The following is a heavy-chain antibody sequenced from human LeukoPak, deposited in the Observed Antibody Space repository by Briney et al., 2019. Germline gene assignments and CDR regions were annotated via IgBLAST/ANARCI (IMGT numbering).Heavy chain of an antibody. V-gene: IGHV1-24*01. Sequence: ASVTVSRKVSGYTLTELSMHWVRQAPGKGLEWMGGFDPEDGETIYAQKFQGRVTMTRDTSISTAYMELSRLRSDDTAVYYCARDPMFYYYYMDVWGKGTTVTVSS. CDR3: ARDPMFYYYYMDV. D-gene: IGHD3-10*02. CDR2: FDPEDGET. J-gene: IGHJ6*03. CDR1: GYTLTELS.